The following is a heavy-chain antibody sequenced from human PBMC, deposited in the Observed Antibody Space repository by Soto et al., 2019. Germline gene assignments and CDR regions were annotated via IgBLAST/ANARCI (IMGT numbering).Heavy chain of an antibody. CDR2: IYYSGST. CDR3: ARGTLSSSWRYYYYYGMDV. D-gene: IGHD6-13*01. V-gene: IGHV4-59*01. J-gene: IGHJ6*02. CDR1: GGSISSYY. Sequence: TSETLSLTCTVSGGSISSYYWSWIRQPPGKGLEWIGYIYYSGSTNYNPSPKSRVTISVDTSKNQFSLKLSSVTAADTAVYYCARGTLSSSWRYYYYYGMDVWGQGTTVTVSS.